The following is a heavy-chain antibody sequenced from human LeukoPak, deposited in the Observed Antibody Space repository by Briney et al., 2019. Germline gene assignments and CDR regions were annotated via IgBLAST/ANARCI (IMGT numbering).Heavy chain of an antibody. J-gene: IGHJ3*02. D-gene: IGHD1-7*01. CDR2: IWYGGSNK. CDR1: GFTFSSYG. CDR3: AKDRQGTTSAFDI. Sequence: GGSLRLSCAASGFTFSSYGMHWVRQAPGKGLEWVAVIWYGGSNKYYADSVKGRFTISRDDSKNTLYLQMNSLRAEDTAVYYCAKDRQGTTSAFDIWGQGTMVTVSS. V-gene: IGHV3-30*02.